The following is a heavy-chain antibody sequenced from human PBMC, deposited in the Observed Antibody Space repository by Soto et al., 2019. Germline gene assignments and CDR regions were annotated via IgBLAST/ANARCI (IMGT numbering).Heavy chain of an antibody. CDR1: GCYISSYY. Sequence: SETLSLTCPFSGCYISSYYWSWIRQPPGKGLEWIGYIFYAGTTNYNPSLKSRVTISVDTSKNQFSLKVNSVTAADTAVYYCARYGRPGPSYFDYWGQGTLVTVSS. D-gene: IGHD3-10*01. V-gene: IGHV4-59*01. CDR3: ARYGRPGPSYFDY. CDR2: IFYAGTT. J-gene: IGHJ4*02.